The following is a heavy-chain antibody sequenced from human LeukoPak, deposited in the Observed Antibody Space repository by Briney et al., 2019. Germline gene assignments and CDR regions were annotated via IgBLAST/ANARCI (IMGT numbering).Heavy chain of an antibody. D-gene: IGHD2-2*01. CDR1: GFTVSSNY. CDR3: ARERCSSTSCLYYFDY. CDR2: IYSGGST. J-gene: IGHJ4*02. Sequence: GGSLRLSCAASGFTVSSNYMSWVRQAPGKGLEWVSVIYSGGSTYYADSVKGRFTISRDNSKNTLYLQMNSLRSEDTAVYYCARERCSSTSCLYYFDYWGQGTLVTVSS. V-gene: IGHV3-53*05.